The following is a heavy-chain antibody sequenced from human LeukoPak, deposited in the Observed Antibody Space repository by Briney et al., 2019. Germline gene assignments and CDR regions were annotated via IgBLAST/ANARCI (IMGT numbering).Heavy chain of an antibody. CDR3: ARAGGGMIDAFDI. J-gene: IGHJ3*02. D-gene: IGHD2-15*01. Sequence: ASVKVSCKASGYTLTSYVISAVRQAPGQGLEWMGWINAYNGNTNYAQKLQGRVTMTTDTSTSTPYMELRRLRSEETAVYYCARAGGGMIDAFDIWGQGTMVTVSS. CDR2: INAYNGNT. CDR1: GYTLTSYV. V-gene: IGHV1-18*01.